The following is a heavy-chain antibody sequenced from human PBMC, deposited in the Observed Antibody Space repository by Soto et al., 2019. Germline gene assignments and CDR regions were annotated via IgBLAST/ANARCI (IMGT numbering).Heavy chain of an antibody. J-gene: IGHJ4*02. CDR2: ISGSGGST. V-gene: IGHV3-23*01. D-gene: IGHD3-10*01. Sequence: VGSLRLSCAASGFTFSSYAMSWVRQAPGKGLEWVSAISGSGGSTYYADSVKGRFTISRDNSKNTLYLQMNSLRAEDTAVYYCAKDLDYYGSGSYLPYCFDYWGQGTLVTVSS. CDR1: GFTFSSYA. CDR3: AKDLDYYGSGSYLPYCFDY.